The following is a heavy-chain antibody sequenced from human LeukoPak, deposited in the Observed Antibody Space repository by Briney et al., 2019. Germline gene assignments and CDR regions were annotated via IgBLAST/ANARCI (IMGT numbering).Heavy chain of an antibody. CDR2: IYYSGST. Sequence: SETLSLTCTVSGASINTYYWSWIRQPPGKGLEWIGYIYYSGSTKYKPSLKSRVTISVDTSKNQFSLKLSSVTAADTAVYYCARGRFLDAFDIWGQGTMVTVSS. CDR1: GASINTYY. J-gene: IGHJ3*02. D-gene: IGHD3-3*01. CDR3: ARGRFLDAFDI. V-gene: IGHV4-59*01.